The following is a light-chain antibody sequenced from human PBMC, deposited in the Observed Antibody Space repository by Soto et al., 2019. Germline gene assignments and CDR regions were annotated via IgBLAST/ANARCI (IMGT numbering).Light chain of an antibody. V-gene: IGLV1-40*01. Sequence: QSVLTQPPSVSGAPGQRVTISCTGTNSNIGADYGVQWYQQFPGTAPKLLIYGNNNRPSGVSDRFSGSKSATSASLAITGLQPGDEADYYCQSYDSNLVGLVFGAGTQLTV. J-gene: IGLJ3*02. CDR2: GNN. CDR3: QSYDSNLVGLV. CDR1: NSNIGADYG.